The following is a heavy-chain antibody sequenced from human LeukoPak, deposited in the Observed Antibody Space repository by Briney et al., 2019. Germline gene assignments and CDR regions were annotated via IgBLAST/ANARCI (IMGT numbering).Heavy chain of an antibody. CDR2: ISYDGSNK. V-gene: IGHV3-30*18. J-gene: IGHJ4*02. CDR1: GFTFSSYG. CDR3: AKDGAQPLDY. Sequence: GRSLRLSCAASGFTFSSYGMHWVRQAPGKGLERVAVISYDGSNKYYADSVKGRFTISRDNSKNTLYLQMNSLRAEDTAVYYCAKDGAQPLDYWGQGTLVTVSS. D-gene: IGHD3-16*01.